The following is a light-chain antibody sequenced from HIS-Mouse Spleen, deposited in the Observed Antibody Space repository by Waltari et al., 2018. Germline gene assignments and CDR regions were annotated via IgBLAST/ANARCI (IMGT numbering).Light chain of an antibody. Sequence: SSELTQDPAVSVALGQTVRITCQGDRLRSYYASRYQQKPGQAPVLVIYGKNNRPSGIPDRFSGSSSGNTASLTITGAQAEDEADYYCNSRDSSGNHPFGGGTKLTVL. V-gene: IGLV3-19*01. CDR3: NSRDSSGNHP. J-gene: IGLJ2*01. CDR2: GKN. CDR1: RLRSYY.